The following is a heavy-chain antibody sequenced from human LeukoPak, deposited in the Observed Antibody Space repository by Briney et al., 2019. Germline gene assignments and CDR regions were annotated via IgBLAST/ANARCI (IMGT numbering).Heavy chain of an antibody. CDR1: GLTFSSYS. J-gene: IGHJ4*02. Sequence: PGGSLRLSCAASGLTFSSYSMNWVRQAPGKGLEWVSSISSSSSYIYYADSVKGRFTISRDNAKNSLYLQMNSLRAEDTAVYYCARDPARVGATDFDYWGQGTLVTVSS. CDR3: ARDPARVGATDFDY. D-gene: IGHD1-26*01. CDR2: ISSSSSYI. V-gene: IGHV3-21*01.